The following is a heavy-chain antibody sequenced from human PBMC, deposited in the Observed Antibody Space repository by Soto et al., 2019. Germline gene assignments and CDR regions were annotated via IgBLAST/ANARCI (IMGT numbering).Heavy chain of an antibody. CDR1: GYTFTGYY. D-gene: IGHD3-16*01. J-gene: IGHJ3*02. Sequence: ASVKVSCKASGYTFTGYYMHWVRQAPGQGLEWMGWINPNSGGTNYAQKFQGWVTMTRDTSISTAYMELSRLRSDDTAVYYCARESSPVGDPSDAFDIWGQGTMVTVSS. CDR3: ARESSPVGDPSDAFDI. V-gene: IGHV1-2*04. CDR2: INPNSGGT.